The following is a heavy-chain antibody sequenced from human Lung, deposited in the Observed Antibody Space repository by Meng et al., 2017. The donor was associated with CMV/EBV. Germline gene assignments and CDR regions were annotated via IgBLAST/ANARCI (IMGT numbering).Heavy chain of an antibody. CDR3: ARHMALAGSRGFDS. D-gene: IGHD2-21*01. Sequence: SETLSLTCVVSGDSIISANWWCWVRQPPGKGLEWIGEMSHSDSSNYDPSLKSRVSISIENSKNHLSLNLISVTAADTAVYYCARHMALAGSRGFDSWGQGTLVTVSS. CDR2: MSHSDSS. J-gene: IGHJ4*02. V-gene: IGHV4-4*02. CDR1: GDSIISANW.